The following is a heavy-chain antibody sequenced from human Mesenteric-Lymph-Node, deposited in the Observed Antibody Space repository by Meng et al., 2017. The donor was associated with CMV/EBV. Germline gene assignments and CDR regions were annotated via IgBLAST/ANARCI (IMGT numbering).Heavy chain of an antibody. CDR1: GGSISSYY. V-gene: IGHV4-59*01. D-gene: IGHD3-22*01. CDR2: IYSTGPT. J-gene: IGHJ4*02. Sequence: GSLRLSCTVSGGSISSYYWSWIRQPPGKGLEWIGYIYSTGPTNYNPSLKSRVTISVDTSKNQFSLKLSSVAAADTAVFYCARGLGYYDAFDYWGQGTLVTVSS. CDR3: ARGLGYYDAFDY.